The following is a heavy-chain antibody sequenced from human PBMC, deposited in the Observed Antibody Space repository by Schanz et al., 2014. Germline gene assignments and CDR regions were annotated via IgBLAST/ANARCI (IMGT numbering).Heavy chain of an antibody. CDR3: AKSLESCPGGRCSRGYFDY. D-gene: IGHD2-8*02. V-gene: IGHV3-23*04. J-gene: IGHJ4*02. CDR2: ISDSGDTA. Sequence: EVQVVESGGGLIQPGGSLRLSCAASGFGFSSYSMNWVRQAPGKGLEWVSLISDSGDTAYYADSVKGRFTISRDNFKGALYLQMSSLRAEDTAVYYCAKSLESCPGGRCSRGYFDYWGQGTLXTVSS. CDR1: GFGFSSYS.